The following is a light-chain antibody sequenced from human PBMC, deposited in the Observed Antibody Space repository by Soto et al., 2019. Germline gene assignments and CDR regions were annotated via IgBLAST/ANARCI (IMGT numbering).Light chain of an antibody. CDR2: GAY. CDR1: QSVSSN. Sequence: EMRPPPATFCGAPGGRTSLSCKASQSVSSNLAWYQQKPGQAPRPLIYGAYTRATGISARSSGSGSGTEFTLTISSLQSEDFAVYYCQQSNDGPRTVGQGTKVEIK. V-gene: IGKV3-15*01. J-gene: IGKJ1*01. CDR3: QQSNDGPRT.